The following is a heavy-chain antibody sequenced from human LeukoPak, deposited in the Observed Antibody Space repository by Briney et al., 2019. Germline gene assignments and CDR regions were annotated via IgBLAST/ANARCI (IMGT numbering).Heavy chain of an antibody. Sequence: PGGSLRLSCAASGFTFSSYAMSWARQAPGEGLEWVSAISGSGGSTYYADSVKGRFTISRDNSKNTLYLQMNSLRAEDTAVYYCARFNDYGDYLFDYWGQGTLVTVSS. V-gene: IGHV3-23*01. CDR2: ISGSGGST. D-gene: IGHD4-17*01. J-gene: IGHJ4*02. CDR1: GFTFSSYA. CDR3: ARFNDYGDYLFDY.